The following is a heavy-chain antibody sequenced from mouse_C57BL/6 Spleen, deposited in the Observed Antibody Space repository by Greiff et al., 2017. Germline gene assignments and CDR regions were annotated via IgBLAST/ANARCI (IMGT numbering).Heavy chain of an antibody. CDR3: ARQNYEYYAMDY. J-gene: IGHJ4*01. CDR1: GFTFSDYY. V-gene: IGHV5-12*01. D-gene: IGHD2-4*01. Sequence: EVQGVESGGGLVQPGGSLKLSCAASGFTFSDYYMYWVRQTPEKRLEWVAYISNGGGSTYYPDTVKGRFTISRDNAKNTLYLQMSRLKSEDTAMYYCARQNYEYYAMDYWGQGTSVTVSS. CDR2: ISNGGGST.